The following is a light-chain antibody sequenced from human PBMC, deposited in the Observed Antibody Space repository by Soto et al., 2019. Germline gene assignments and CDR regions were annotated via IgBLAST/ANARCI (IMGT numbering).Light chain of an antibody. Sequence: EVVMTQSPATLSVFPGERVTLACRASQSVSTSLAWYQQKPGQAPRLLISSASTRATGIPARFSGSESGTELTLTLSSLESEDFSVYYFQKYIHGYTFGKGTDLEI. J-gene: IGKJ2*01. CDR2: SAS. CDR3: QKYIHGYT. V-gene: IGKV3-15*01. CDR1: QSVSTS.